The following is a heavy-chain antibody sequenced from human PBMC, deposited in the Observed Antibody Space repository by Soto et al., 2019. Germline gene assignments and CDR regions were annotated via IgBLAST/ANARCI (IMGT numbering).Heavy chain of an antibody. J-gene: IGHJ6*02. V-gene: IGHV3-23*01. CDR1: GFTFNTYA. CDR2: ISGSGDSS. CDR3: AKRMYKLLFHSMDV. Sequence: PGGSLRLSCAASGFTFNTYAMSWVRQAPGKGLEWVSVISGSGDSSYYADSVKGRFTISRDNSKDTLYLQMNSLRAEDTAVYYCAKRMYKLLFHSMDVWGQGTTVTVSS. D-gene: IGHD2-2*01.